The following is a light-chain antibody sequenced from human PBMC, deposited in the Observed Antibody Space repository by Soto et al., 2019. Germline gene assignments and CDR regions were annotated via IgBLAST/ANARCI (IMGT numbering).Light chain of an antibody. CDR2: AAS. V-gene: IGKV1-27*01. Sequence: DIQMTQSPSSLSAYVGDRVTITCRASQDINNYLAWYQQKPGKVPKLLIYAASTLLSGVPSRFSGSGTGTDFPLTISRLQPADVATYSCQKYNSAPPFSFGPGTKVDI. CDR1: QDINNY. J-gene: IGKJ3*01. CDR3: QKYNSAPPFS.